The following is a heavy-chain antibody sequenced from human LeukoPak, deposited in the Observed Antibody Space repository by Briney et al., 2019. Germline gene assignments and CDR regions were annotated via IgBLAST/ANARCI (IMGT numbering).Heavy chain of an antibody. V-gene: IGHV4-31*11. J-gene: IGHJ3*02. CDR2: ISNSGTT. Sequence: NPSETLSLTCAVSGDSVTSGGYYWTWIRHHPGKGLEWIGYISNSGTTSYNPSLKSRVSISVDTSDNQFSLRLTSVTAADTAVYCCARDVVVTSSPDAFDIWGQGTMVTVSS. CDR3: ARDVVVTSSPDAFDI. CDR1: GDSVTSGGYY. D-gene: IGHD2-21*02.